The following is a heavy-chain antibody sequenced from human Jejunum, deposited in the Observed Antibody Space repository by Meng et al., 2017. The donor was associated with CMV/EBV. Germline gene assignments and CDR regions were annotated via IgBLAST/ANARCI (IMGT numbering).Heavy chain of an antibody. CDR3: ARDPYRGDV. J-gene: IGHJ3*01. V-gene: IGHV3-23*01. D-gene: IGHD3-16*01. CDR2: ISGSGSST. Sequence: SCAASGFTFSSYDMSWVRQAPGKGLEWVSVISGSGSSTSFAGSVKGRFTISRDNSKNTLYLQMSSLRVEDTAVYYCARDPYRGDVWGQGTMVTVSS. CDR1: GFTFSSYD.